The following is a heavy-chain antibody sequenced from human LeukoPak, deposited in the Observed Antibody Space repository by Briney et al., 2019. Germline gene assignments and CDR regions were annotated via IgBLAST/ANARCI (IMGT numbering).Heavy chain of an antibody. CDR2: IYHSGST. D-gene: IGHD6-6*01. CDR1: GGSISTYY. Sequence: SETLSLTCTVSGGSISTYYWNWIRQPPGKGLEWIGYIYHSGSTNYNPCLQSRVTISVDTSKNRFSLNLNSVTAADTAVYYCARGGAARLHFQNWGQGTLVTVSS. J-gene: IGHJ1*01. V-gene: IGHV4-59*01. CDR3: ARGGAARLHFQN.